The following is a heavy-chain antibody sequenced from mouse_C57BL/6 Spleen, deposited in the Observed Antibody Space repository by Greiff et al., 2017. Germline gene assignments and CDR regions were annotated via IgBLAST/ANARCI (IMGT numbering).Heavy chain of an antibody. D-gene: IGHD1-1*01. V-gene: IGHV5-17*01. CDR2: ISSGSSTI. CDR1: GFTFSDYG. CDR3: ASITTVDYYAMDY. J-gene: IGHJ4*01. Sequence: EVQLVESGGGLVKPGGSLKLSCAASGFTFSDYGMHWVRQAPEKGLEWVAYISSGSSTIYYADTVKGRFTISRDNAKNTLFLQMTSLRSEDTAMYYCASITTVDYYAMDYWGQGTSVTGSS.